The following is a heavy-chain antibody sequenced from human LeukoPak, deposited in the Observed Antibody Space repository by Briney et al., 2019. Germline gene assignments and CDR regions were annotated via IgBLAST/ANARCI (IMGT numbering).Heavy chain of an antibody. CDR2: ISYDGSNK. J-gene: IGHJ4*02. V-gene: IGHV3-30*18. D-gene: IGHD5-12*01. CDR1: GFTFSSYG. Sequence: QPGGSLRLSCVASGFTFSSYGMHWVRQAPGKGLEWVAVISYDGSNKYYADSVKGRFTISRNNSKNTLYLQMNSLRAEDTAVYYCAKEGYSGYDYWGQGTLVTVSS. CDR3: AKEGYSGYDY.